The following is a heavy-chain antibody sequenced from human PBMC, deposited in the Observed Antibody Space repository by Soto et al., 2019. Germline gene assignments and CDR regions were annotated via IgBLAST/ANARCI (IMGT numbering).Heavy chain of an antibody. CDR1: GFTFSSYW. CDR3: AREAY. Sequence: GGSLRLSCAASGFTFSSYWMSWVRQAPGKGLEWVASVKNDGSQTNYVDSEKDRFSIYRDNAKNLLYQQKNSLSVEDTAVYYCAREAYWGPGILVTVSS. V-gene: IGHV3-7*05. J-gene: IGHJ4*02. CDR2: VKNDGSQT.